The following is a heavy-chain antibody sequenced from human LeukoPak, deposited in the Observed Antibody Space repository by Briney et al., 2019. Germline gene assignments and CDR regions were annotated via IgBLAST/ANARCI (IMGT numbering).Heavy chain of an antibody. Sequence: SETLTLTCAVYGGSFSGYYWSWIRQPPGKGLEWIGEINHSGSTNYNPSLKSRVTISVDTSKNQFSLKLSSVTAADTAVYYCARGLWFGELDVWGKGTTVTVPS. CDR3: ARGLWFGELDV. CDR2: INHSGST. CDR1: GGSFSGYY. V-gene: IGHV4-34*01. D-gene: IGHD3-10*01. J-gene: IGHJ6*04.